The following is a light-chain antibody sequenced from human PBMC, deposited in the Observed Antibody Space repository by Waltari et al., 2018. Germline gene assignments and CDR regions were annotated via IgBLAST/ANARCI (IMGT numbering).Light chain of an antibody. CDR2: EVT. V-gene: IGLV2-8*01. CDR1: DDDIGGYEY. Sequence: QSALTQPPSASGSPGQSVTISCTGTDDDIGGYEYVSWYQQPPGKAPKVLIYEVTKRPSGVPDRFSGSKSGNTASLTVSGLQAEDEADYYCSSYAGRNIVIFGGGTKLTVL. J-gene: IGLJ2*01. CDR3: SSYAGRNIVI.